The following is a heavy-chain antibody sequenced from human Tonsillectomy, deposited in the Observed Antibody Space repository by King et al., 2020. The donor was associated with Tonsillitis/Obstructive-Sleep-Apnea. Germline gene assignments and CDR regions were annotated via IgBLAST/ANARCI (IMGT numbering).Heavy chain of an antibody. J-gene: IGHJ3*02. Sequence: QLVQSGSELKKPRASVKVSCKASGYTFTTYAMNWVRQAPGQGLEWMGWINTNTGNPTYAQDFTGRFVFSLDTSVSTAYLQISSLKAEDTAVYYCARQSYSSGWYLGAFDIWGQGTMVTVSS. CDR2: INTNTGNP. V-gene: IGHV7-4-1*02. CDR1: GYTFTTYA. CDR3: ARQSYSSGWYLGAFDI. D-gene: IGHD6-19*01.